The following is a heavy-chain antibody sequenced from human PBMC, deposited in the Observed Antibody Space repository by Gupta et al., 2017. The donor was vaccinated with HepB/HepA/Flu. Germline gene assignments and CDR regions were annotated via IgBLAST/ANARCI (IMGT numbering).Heavy chain of an antibody. V-gene: IGHV2-5*02. Sequence: QITLKESGPTLVKPTQTLTLTCTFSGFSLSTSGVGVGWIRQPPGKALEWLALIYWDDDKRYSPSLKSRLTITKDTSKNPVVLTMTNMDPVDTATYDCAHSNNYYDSSGYDYWGQGTLVTVSS. CDR2: IYWDDDK. D-gene: IGHD3-22*01. CDR1: GFSLSTSGVG. CDR3: AHSNNYYDSSGYDY. J-gene: IGHJ4*02.